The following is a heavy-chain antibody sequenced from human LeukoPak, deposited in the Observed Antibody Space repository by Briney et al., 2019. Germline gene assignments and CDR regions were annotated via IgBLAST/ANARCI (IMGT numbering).Heavy chain of an antibody. D-gene: IGHD1-14*01. Sequence: ASVKVSCKASGYTFTGYYMHWVRQAPGQGLEWMGWINPNSGGTNYAQKFQGRVTMTRDTSISTAYMELSRLRSDDTAVYYCARFLRQYNLLYYYYYMDVWGKGTTVTISS. J-gene: IGHJ6*03. CDR1: GYTFTGYY. CDR2: INPNSGGT. CDR3: ARFLRQYNLLYYYYYMDV. V-gene: IGHV1-2*02.